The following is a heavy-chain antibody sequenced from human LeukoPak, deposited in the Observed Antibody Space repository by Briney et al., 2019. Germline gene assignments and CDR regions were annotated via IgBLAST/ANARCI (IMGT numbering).Heavy chain of an antibody. V-gene: IGHV4-39*01. CDR2: IFYSGST. D-gene: IGHD3-10*02. J-gene: IGHJ4*02. CDR3: ARHSSYVSPVRY. CDR1: GGSISNSSYY. Sequence: PSETLSLTCTVSGGSISNSSYYWGWIRQPPGKGLEWIGSIFYSGSTYYNPSLKSRVTISVDTSKNQLSLKLSSVTAADTAVYFCARHSSYVSPVRYWGQGTLVTVSP.